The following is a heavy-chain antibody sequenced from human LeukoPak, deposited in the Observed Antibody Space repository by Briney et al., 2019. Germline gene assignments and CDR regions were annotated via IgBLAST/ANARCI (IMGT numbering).Heavy chain of an antibody. CDR3: AREKGYGSGSYGNWFDP. D-gene: IGHD3-10*01. Sequence: SQTLFLTCTVSGGSISSGDYYWSWIRQPPGKGLEWIGYIYYSGSTYYNPSLKSRVTISVDTSKNQFSLKLSSVTAADTAVYYCAREKGYGSGSYGNWFDPWGQGTLVTVSS. J-gene: IGHJ5*02. CDR1: GGSISSGDYY. V-gene: IGHV4-30-4*01. CDR2: IYYSGST.